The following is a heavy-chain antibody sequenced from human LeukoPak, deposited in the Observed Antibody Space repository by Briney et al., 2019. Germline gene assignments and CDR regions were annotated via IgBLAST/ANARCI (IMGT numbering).Heavy chain of an antibody. D-gene: IGHD3-10*01. V-gene: IGHV3-30-3*01. CDR2: ISYDGSNK. Sequence: GGSLRLSCAASGFTFSTYAMHWVRQAPGEGLEWVAVISYDGSNKYYTDSVKGRFTISRDNSKNTLYLQMNSLRAEDTAVYYCASDYYGSGTLGYFDYWGQGTLVTVSS. CDR3: ASDYYGSGTLGYFDY. CDR1: GFTFSTYA. J-gene: IGHJ4*02.